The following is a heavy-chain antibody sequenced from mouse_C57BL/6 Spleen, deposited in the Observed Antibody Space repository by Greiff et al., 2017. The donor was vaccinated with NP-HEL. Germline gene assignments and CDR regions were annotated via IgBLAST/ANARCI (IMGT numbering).Heavy chain of an antibody. Sequence: EVQLQQSGPELVKPGASVKIPCKASGYTFTDYNMDWVKQSHGKSLEWIGDINPNNGGTIYNQKFKGKATLTVDKSSSTADMELRSLTSEDTAVYDCARRGPITTVVATDWYFDVWGTGTTVTVSS. CDR1: GYTFTDYN. J-gene: IGHJ1*03. V-gene: IGHV1-18*01. D-gene: IGHD1-1*01. CDR3: ARRGPITTVVATDWYFDV. CDR2: INPNNGGT.